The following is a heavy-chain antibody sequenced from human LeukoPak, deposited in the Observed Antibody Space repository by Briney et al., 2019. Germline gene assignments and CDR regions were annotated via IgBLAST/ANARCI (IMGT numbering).Heavy chain of an antibody. J-gene: IGHJ6*02. CDR1: GFTFSSYA. CDR2: ISYDGSNK. V-gene: IGHV3-30-3*01. CDR3: AKDRFTGYYVYYGMDV. D-gene: IGHD3-16*01. Sequence: GGSLRLSCAASGFTFSSYAMHWVRQAPGKGLEWVAVISYDGSNKYYADSVKGRFTISRDNSKNTLYLQMNSLRAEDTAVYYCAKDRFTGYYVYYGMDVWGQGTTVTVSS.